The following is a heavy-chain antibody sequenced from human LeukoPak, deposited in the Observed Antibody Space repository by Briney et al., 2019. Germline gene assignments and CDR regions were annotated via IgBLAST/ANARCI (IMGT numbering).Heavy chain of an antibody. D-gene: IGHD6-13*01. CDR2: IYSGGST. Sequence: GGSLRLSCAASGFTVSSNYMSWVRQAPGKGLEWVSVIYSGGSTYYADSVKGRFTISRDNSKNTLYLQMNSLRAEDTAVYYCAREGIAAAAPVDYWGQGTLVTVSS. CDR1: GFTVSSNY. CDR3: AREGIAAAAPVDY. J-gene: IGHJ4*02. V-gene: IGHV3-66*01.